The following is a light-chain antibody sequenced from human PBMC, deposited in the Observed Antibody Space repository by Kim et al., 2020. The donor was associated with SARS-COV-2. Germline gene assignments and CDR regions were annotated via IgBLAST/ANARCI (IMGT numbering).Light chain of an antibody. CDR1: SSDVGGYNY. J-gene: IGLJ3*02. Sequence: GQSITISCTGTSSDVGGYNYVSWYQQHPGKAPKLMIYDVRKRPSGVSNRFAGSKSGNTASLTVSGLQAEDEADYYCSSYTTSNSWVFGGGTQLTVL. CDR2: DVR. CDR3: SSYTTSNSWV. V-gene: IGLV2-14*03.